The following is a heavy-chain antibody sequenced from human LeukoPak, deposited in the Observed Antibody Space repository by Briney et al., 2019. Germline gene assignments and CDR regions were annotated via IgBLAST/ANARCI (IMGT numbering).Heavy chain of an antibody. CDR2: ISGSGGST. J-gene: IGHJ5*02. D-gene: IGHD3-10*01. V-gene: IGHV3-23*01. CDR1: GFTFGSYA. CDR3: ARRISGSGSSTHRFDP. Sequence: GGSLRLSCAASGFTFGSYAMSWVRQAPGKGLEWVSAISGSGGSTYYADSVKGRFTISRDNTKNSLFLQMNSLRAEDTAVYYCARRISGSGSSTHRFDPWGQGTLVTVSS.